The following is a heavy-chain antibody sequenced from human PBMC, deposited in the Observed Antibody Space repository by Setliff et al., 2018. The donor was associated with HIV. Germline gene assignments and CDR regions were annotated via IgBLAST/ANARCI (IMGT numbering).Heavy chain of an antibody. Sequence: GVSVPVSCRASGYTFTSYAVHWVRQAPGQRLEWMGWINAGNGNTKYSQKFQGRVTITRDTSASTAYMELSSLRPEDTAVYYCARAPAAAGTFFDYWGQGTLVTVSS. CDR1: GYTFTSYA. J-gene: IGHJ4*02. D-gene: IGHD6-13*01. CDR3: ARAPAAAGTFFDY. V-gene: IGHV1-3*01. CDR2: INAGNGNT.